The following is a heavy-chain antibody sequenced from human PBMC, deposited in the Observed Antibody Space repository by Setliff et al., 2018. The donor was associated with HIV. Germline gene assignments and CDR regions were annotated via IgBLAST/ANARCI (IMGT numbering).Heavy chain of an antibody. Sequence: ASVKVSCKASGYTFTGYYMHWVRQAPGQGLEWVGWINPNNGGTNYAQKFQGRVTMTRDTSISTAYMELSRLRSDDTAVYYCARDYYDSSGYIFLPGLPDYWGQGTLVTVSS. V-gene: IGHV1-2*02. CDR1: GYTFTGYY. CDR2: INPNNGGT. CDR3: ARDYYDSSGYIFLPGLPDY. J-gene: IGHJ4*02. D-gene: IGHD3-22*01.